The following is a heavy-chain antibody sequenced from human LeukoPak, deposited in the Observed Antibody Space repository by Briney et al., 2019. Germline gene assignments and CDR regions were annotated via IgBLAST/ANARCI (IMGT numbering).Heavy chain of an antibody. CDR1: GYIFPSYY. V-gene: IGHV1-46*01. Sequence: ASVKVSCKASGYIFPSYYIHWVRQAPGQGLEWMGIINPSGGSTSYAQKFQGRVTMSRDTSTSTVYMELSSLRSEDTAVYFCARDGDNSHWYSVRLGMDVWGQGTTVTVSS. J-gene: IGHJ6*02. CDR3: ARDGDNSHWYSVRLGMDV. D-gene: IGHD6-13*01. CDR2: INPSGGST.